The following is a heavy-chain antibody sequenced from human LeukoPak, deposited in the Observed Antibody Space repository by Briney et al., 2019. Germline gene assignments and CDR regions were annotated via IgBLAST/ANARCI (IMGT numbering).Heavy chain of an antibody. V-gene: IGHV3-7*03. Sequence: RPGGSLRLSCVASEFIFSDYWMSWVRQAPGKGLEWVANIKQGGREEKYVSSVKGRFAISRDDAKSTLYLQMDSLSGDDTAVYYCARDNGGWFDTWGRGTLVTVSS. CDR3: ARDNGGWFDT. J-gene: IGHJ5*02. CDR2: IKQGGREE. CDR1: EFIFSDYW. D-gene: IGHD3-10*01.